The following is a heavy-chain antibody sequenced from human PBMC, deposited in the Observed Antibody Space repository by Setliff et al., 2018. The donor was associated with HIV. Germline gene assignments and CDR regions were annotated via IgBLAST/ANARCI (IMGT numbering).Heavy chain of an antibody. J-gene: IGHJ6*02. CDR3: AREIGDYYDRSGYYPPTDYYYGMDV. CDR2: ISAYNGNT. Sequence: ASVKVSCKASGYTFTSYDISWVRQAPGQGLEWMGRISAYNGNTNYAQKLQGRVTMTTDTSTSTAYMELRSLRSDDTAVYYCAREIGDYYDRSGYYPPTDYYYGMDVWGQGTTVTVSS. D-gene: IGHD3-22*01. CDR1: GYTFTSYD. V-gene: IGHV1-18*01.